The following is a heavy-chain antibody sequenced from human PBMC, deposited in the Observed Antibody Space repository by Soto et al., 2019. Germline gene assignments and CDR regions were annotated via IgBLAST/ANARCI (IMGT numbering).Heavy chain of an antibody. CDR2: IKYDGSEK. Sequence: ESGGGLVQPGGSLRLSCAASGFSFGSYWMSWVRQAPGKGLEWVGKIKYDGSEKYYVDSVKGRFTISRDNAKNSLYLQMNSLRVEDTAVYYCTRDAQYAGDYWGQGTVVTVSS. D-gene: IGHD2-2*01. CDR3: TRDAQYAGDY. J-gene: IGHJ4*02. CDR1: GFSFGSYW. V-gene: IGHV3-7*05.